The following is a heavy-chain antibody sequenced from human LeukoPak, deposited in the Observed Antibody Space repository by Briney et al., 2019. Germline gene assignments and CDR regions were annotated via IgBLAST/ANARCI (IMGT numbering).Heavy chain of an antibody. Sequence: VSVKVSCKASGYTFTTYYMHWVRQAPGQGLEWMGWINPNSGGTNYAQKFQGRVTMTRDTSISTAYMELSRLRSDDTAVYYCARADYDILTGSGRFDPWGQGTLVTVSS. D-gene: IGHD3-9*01. CDR3: ARADYDILTGSGRFDP. CDR2: INPNSGGT. J-gene: IGHJ5*02. V-gene: IGHV1-2*02. CDR1: GYTFTTYY.